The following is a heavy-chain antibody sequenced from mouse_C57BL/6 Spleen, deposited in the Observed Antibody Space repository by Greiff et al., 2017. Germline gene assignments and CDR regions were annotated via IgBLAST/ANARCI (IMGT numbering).Heavy chain of an antibody. V-gene: IGHV14-4*01. CDR3: TTGRRMDY. J-gene: IGHJ4*01. CDR1: GFNIKDDY. CDR2: IDPENGDT. Sequence: DVQLQESGAELVRPGASVKLSCTASGFNIKDDYMHWVKQRPEQGLEWIGWIDPENGDTEYASKFQGKATITADTSSNTAYLQLSSLTSEDTAVYYCTTGRRMDYWGQGTSGTVSS.